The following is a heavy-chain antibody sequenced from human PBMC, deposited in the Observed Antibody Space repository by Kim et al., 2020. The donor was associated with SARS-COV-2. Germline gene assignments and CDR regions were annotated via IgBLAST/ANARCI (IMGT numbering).Heavy chain of an antibody. J-gene: IGHJ6*01. D-gene: IGHD1-26*01. CDR3: ARDLGISGTAFHYFYGLDV. CDR2: VFHSGSP. Sequence: SQTLSLTCSVSGAAIRTFYWSWIRQAPGKGLEWIGYVFHSGSPKYNPSLKSRVTISLDTSKNQFSLTLKSVTAADTATYFCARDLGISGTAFHYFYGLDV. CDR1: GAAIRTFY. V-gene: IGHV4-59*13.